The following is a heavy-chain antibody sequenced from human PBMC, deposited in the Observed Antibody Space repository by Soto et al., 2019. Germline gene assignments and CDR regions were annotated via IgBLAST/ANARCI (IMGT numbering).Heavy chain of an antibody. CDR1: GFTVRGYA. V-gene: IGHV3-23*01. Sequence: GGSLRLSCAASGFTVRGYAMNWVRQTPGKGLEWVSVIGDSGEYTNYADSVKGRFTISRDNSKNTLYLQMNSLRADDTAVYYCAKDAYRSGGACDSWGQGTPVTVSS. D-gene: IGHD2-15*01. CDR3: AKDAYRSGGACDS. J-gene: IGHJ5*01. CDR2: IGDSGEYT.